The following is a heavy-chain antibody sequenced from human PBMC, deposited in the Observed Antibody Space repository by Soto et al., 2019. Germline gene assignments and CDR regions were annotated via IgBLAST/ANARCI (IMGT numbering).Heavy chain of an antibody. CDR1: GGSIKNTNYH. J-gene: IGHJ4*01. D-gene: IGHD2-21*02. Sequence: SETLSLTCSVSGGSIKNTNYHWGWIRQPPGKGLGRIGALYYRGATDYTPSLRTRATISLDTSNDLLSLDLSSVTPADPAVCYCFGVMAATLGYLGQGTLVPVSS. V-gene: IGHV4-39*01. CDR2: LYYRGAT. CDR3: FGVMAATLGY.